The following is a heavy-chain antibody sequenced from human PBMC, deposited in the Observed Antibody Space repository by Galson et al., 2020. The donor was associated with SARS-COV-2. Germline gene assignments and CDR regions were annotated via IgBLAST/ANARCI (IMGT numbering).Heavy chain of an antibody. D-gene: IGHD7-27*01. Sequence: SETLSLTCAVSGGSISSGGYSWSWIRQPPGKGLEWIGYIYYTGSTYYNPSLKSRVTISVDTSKNQFSLKLSSVTAADTAVYCCARGSRGYDDPGEVFGYWGQGTLVTVSS. CDR1: GGSISSGGYS. J-gene: IGHJ4*02. CDR2: IYYTGST. CDR3: ARGSRGYDDPGEVFGY. V-gene: IGHV4-30-4*07.